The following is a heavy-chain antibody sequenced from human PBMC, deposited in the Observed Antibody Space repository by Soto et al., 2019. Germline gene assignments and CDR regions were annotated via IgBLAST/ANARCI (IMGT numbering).Heavy chain of an antibody. V-gene: IGHV4-31*03. J-gene: IGHJ6*02. CDR1: GGSISSGGYY. D-gene: IGHD4-17*01. CDR2: IYYSGST. CDR3: ARGGDSYYYYGMDV. Sequence: NPSETLSLTCTVSGGSISSGGYYWSWIRQHPGKGLEWIGYIYYSGSTYYNPSLKSRVTISVDTSKNQFSLKLSSVTAADTAVYYCARGGDSYYYYGMDVWGQGTTVTVSS.